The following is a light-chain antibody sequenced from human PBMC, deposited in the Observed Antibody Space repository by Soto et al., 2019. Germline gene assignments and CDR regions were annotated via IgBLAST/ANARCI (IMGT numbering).Light chain of an antibody. V-gene: IGKV3-20*01. Sequence: EIVLTQSPGTLSLSPGERATLSFRASQSVSSRYLAWYQQKPGQATRLLIYGASSRATGIPDRFSGSGSGTDFTLTISRLEPEYVAVYYCQQYGSSPTFGQGTKVEIK. CDR3: QQYGSSPT. CDR1: QSVSSRY. J-gene: IGKJ1*01. CDR2: GAS.